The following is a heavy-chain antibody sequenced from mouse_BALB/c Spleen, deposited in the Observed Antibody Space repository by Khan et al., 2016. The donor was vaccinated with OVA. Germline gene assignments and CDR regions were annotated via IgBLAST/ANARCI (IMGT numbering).Heavy chain of an antibody. Sequence: EVQLQESGGGLVQPGGSRKLSCAASGFTFSSFGMHWVRQAPEKGLEWVAYISSGSATIYYADTVKGRFTISRDNPKNTLFLQMTSLRSEDIAIYYCARSLITTWYFDVWGAGTTVTVSS. D-gene: IGHD2-4*01. J-gene: IGHJ1*01. CDR2: ISSGSATI. V-gene: IGHV5-17*02. CDR3: ARSLITTWYFDV. CDR1: GFTFSSFG.